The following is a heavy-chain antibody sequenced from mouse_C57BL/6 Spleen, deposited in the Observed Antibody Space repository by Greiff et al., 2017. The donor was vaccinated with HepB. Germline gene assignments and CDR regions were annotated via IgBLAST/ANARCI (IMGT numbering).Heavy chain of an antibody. CDR2: IYPGDGDT. J-gene: IGHJ4*01. CDR3: ARVGLYAMDY. D-gene: IGHD4-1*01. V-gene: IGHV1-82*01. CDR1: GYAFSSSW. Sequence: QVQLQQSGPELVKPGASVKISCKASGYAFSSSWMNWVKQRPGKGLEWIGRIYPGDGDTNYNGKFKGKATLTADKSSSTGYMQLSSLTSEDSAVYFCARVGLYAMDYWGQGTSVTVSS.